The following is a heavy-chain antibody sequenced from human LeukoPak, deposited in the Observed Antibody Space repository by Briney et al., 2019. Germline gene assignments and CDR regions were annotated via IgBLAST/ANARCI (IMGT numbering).Heavy chain of an antibody. J-gene: IGHJ4*02. V-gene: IGHV3-23*01. D-gene: IGHD2-21*02. CDR1: GFTFSNYA. CDR3: AKRLGDQRAFDY. Sequence: PGGSLRLSCAASGFTFSNYAMSWVRQAPGKRLEWVSGISGTSGTINYADPVKGRFTISRDNSKNTVYLQMNSLRAEDTAVYYCAKRLGDQRAFDYWGKGTLVTVSS. CDR2: ISGTSGTI.